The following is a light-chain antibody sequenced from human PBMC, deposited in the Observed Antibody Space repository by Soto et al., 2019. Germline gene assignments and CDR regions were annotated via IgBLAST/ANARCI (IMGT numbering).Light chain of an antibody. CDR3: SSYTSTEIGV. V-gene: IGLV2-14*01. CDR1: SSDAGGYDY. CDR2: QVT. J-gene: IGLJ3*02. Sequence: QSALTQPASVSASPGQSITISCTGTSSDAGGYDYVSWYQQHPGKAPKLIIYQVTNRPSGVSNRFSGSKSGNTASLTISGLQPEDEAHYYCSSYTSTEIGVFGGGTKLTVL.